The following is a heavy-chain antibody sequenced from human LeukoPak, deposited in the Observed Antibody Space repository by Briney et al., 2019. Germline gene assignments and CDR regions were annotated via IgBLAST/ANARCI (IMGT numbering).Heavy chain of an antibody. V-gene: IGHV3-33*06. D-gene: IGHD6-19*01. CDR3: AKKYSSGRRPYDYYMDV. CDR1: GFTFSSYG. J-gene: IGHJ6*03. CDR2: IWYDGSNK. Sequence: PGRSLRLSCAASGFTFSSYGMHWVRQAPGKGLEWVAVIWYDGSNKYYADSVKGRFTVSRDNSKNMVYLQMNSLRAEDTAVYYCAKKYSSGRRPYDYYMDVWGKGATVIVSS.